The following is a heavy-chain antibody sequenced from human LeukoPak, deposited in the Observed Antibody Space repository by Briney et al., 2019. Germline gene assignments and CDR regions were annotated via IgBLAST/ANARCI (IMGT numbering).Heavy chain of an antibody. CDR1: GFTFSSYA. V-gene: IGHV3-23*01. Sequence: GGSLRLSCAASGFTFSSYAMSWVRQAPGKGLEWVSAISGGGGSTYYADSVKGRFTISRDNSKNTLYLQMNSLRAEDTAVYYCAKDLSRQQLVLGYWGQGTLVTVSS. CDR2: ISGGGGST. CDR3: AKDLSRQQLVLGY. J-gene: IGHJ4*02. D-gene: IGHD6-13*01.